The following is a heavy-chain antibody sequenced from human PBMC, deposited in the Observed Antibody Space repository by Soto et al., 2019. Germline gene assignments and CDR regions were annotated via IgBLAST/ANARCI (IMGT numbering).Heavy chain of an antibody. CDR2: ISGSGGST. D-gene: IGHD3-10*01. CDR3: AKLITIRRDAFDI. Sequence: PGGSLRLSCAASGFTFISYAMIWVRQAPGKGLEWVSAISGSGGSTYYADSVKGRFTISRDNSKNTLYLQMNSLRAEDTAVYYCAKLITIRRDAFDIWGQGTMVTVSS. V-gene: IGHV3-23*01. J-gene: IGHJ3*02. CDR1: GFTFISYA.